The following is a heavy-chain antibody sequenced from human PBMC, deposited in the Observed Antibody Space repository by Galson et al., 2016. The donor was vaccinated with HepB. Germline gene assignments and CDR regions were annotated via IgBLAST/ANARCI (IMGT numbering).Heavy chain of an antibody. CDR3: AKGPEFAGSGYYDN. V-gene: IGHV3-23*01. J-gene: IGHJ1*01. Sequence: SLRLSCAGSGFTFSNYAMSWVRQAPGEGLEWVSAISGSGGTTYYADSVQGRFTISRDNYKHTLSLQMNNLRAEDTALYYCAKGPEFAGSGYYDNWGQGTLVAVSS. CDR1: GFTFSNYA. D-gene: IGHD3-22*01. CDR2: ISGSGGTT.